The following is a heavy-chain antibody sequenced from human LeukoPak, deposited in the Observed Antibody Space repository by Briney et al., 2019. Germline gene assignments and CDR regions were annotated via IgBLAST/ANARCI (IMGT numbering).Heavy chain of an antibody. CDR2: ISAYNGNT. CDR1: GYTFTSFG. D-gene: IGHD3-10*01. CDR3: ARDLGYYGSGTYARDYYHYMAV. J-gene: IGHJ6*03. V-gene: IGHV1-18*01. Sequence: ASVKVSCKASGYTFTSFGISWVRQAPEQGLEWMGWISAYNGNTDYAQMFQGRVTVTTDTSTSTAYMELRGLRSDDTAVYYCARDLGYYGSGTYARDYYHYMAVWGKGTTVTVSS.